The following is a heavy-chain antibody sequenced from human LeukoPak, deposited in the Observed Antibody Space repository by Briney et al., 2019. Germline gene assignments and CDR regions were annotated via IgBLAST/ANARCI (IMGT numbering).Heavy chain of an antibody. Sequence: LETLSLTCAVSGYSISSGHYWGWIRQPPGKGLEGIGSFYHSGTTYYNPSLKSRVTISVDTSKNQFSLKLSSVTAADTAVYYCARHNDYYYYMDVWGKGTTVTVSS. CDR3: ARHNDYYYYMDV. CDR1: GYSISSGHY. CDR2: FYHSGTT. J-gene: IGHJ6*03. V-gene: IGHV4-38-2*01. D-gene: IGHD1-14*01.